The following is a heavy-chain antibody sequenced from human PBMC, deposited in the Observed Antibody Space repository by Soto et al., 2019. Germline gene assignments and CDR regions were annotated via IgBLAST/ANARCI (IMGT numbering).Heavy chain of an antibody. J-gene: IGHJ4*02. CDR1: GFTFSDYA. D-gene: IGHD6-19*01. CDR3: AKGGRQWLVTSDFNY. CDR2: VSHDGRNT. V-gene: IGHV3-30*18. Sequence: VQLVESGGGVVQPGRSLRLSCAASGFTFSDYAMHWVRQAPGKGLGWVAVVSHDGRNTPYADSVKGRFTISRDSSKNTVSLEMTSLRAADTAVYYCAKGGRQWLVTSDFNYWGQGALVTVSS.